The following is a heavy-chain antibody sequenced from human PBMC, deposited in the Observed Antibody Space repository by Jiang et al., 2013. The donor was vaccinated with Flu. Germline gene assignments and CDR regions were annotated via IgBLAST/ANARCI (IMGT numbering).Heavy chain of an antibody. CDR2: IYPGDSDT. Sequence: IIYPGDSDTRYSPSFQGQVTISADKSISTAYLQWSSLKASDTAMYYCARLARGFWSGYKGRYYYGMDVWGQGTTVTVSS. V-gene: IGHV5-51*01. D-gene: IGHD3-3*01. CDR3: ARLARGFWSGYKGRYYYGMDV. J-gene: IGHJ6*02.